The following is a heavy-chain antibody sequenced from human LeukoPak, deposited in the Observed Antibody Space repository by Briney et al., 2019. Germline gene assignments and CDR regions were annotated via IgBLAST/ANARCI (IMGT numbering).Heavy chain of an antibody. J-gene: IGHJ6*02. Sequence: PGGSLRLSCAASGFTFSSYAMSWVRQAPGKGLEWVSAISGSGGSTYYADSVKGRFTISRDNSKNTLYLQMNSLRAEDTAVYYCAKWERYSYGKTAYYYYYGMDVWGQGTTVTVSS. D-gene: IGHD5-18*01. V-gene: IGHV3-23*01. CDR3: AKWERYSYGKTAYYYYYGMDV. CDR1: GFTFSSYA. CDR2: ISGSGGST.